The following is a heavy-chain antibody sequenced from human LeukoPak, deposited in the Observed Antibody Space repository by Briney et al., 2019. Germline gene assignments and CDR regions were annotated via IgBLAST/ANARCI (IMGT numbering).Heavy chain of an antibody. CDR2: ITGSGGRT. J-gene: IGHJ4*02. D-gene: IGHD6-13*01. CDR1: GFTFSSYA. CDR3: ATTGYSNRNY. Sequence: GGSLRLSCAASGFTFSSYAMSWVRQAPGKGLEWVSAITGSGGRTYYAASVKGRFTISRDNSKNTLYLQMNSLRHEDTAVYYCATTGYSNRNYWGQGTLVTVSS. V-gene: IGHV3-23*01.